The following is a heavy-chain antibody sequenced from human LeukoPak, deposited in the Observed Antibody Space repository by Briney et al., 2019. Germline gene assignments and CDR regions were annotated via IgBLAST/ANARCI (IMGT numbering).Heavy chain of an antibody. D-gene: IGHD2-21*02. Sequence: GATVKISCKISGYTFTEYNMHWVRQAPGKGLEWMGLIDPEDGEPLYAENFQGRVTITADTSRETSYMELSGLRSDDTAIYYCATLVTTGDWGQGTLVTVSS. CDR2: IDPEDGEP. CDR1: GYTFTEYN. CDR3: ATLVTTGD. J-gene: IGHJ4*02. V-gene: IGHV1-69-2*01.